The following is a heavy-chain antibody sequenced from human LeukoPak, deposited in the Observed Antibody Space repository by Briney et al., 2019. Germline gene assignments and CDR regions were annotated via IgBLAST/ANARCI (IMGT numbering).Heavy chain of an antibody. CDR1: GFTFSSYS. CDR2: ISSSSSYI. D-gene: IGHD5-24*01. J-gene: IGHJ3*02. Sequence: PGGSLRLSCGASGFTFSSYSMNWVRQAPGKGLEWVSSISSSSSYIYYADSVKGRFTISRDNAKNSLYLQMNSLRAEDTAVYYCARDRGDGYNFDAFDIWGQGTMVTVSS. V-gene: IGHV3-21*01. CDR3: ARDRGDGYNFDAFDI.